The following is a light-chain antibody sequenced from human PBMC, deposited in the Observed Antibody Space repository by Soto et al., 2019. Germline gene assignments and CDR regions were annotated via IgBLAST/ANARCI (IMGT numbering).Light chain of an antibody. V-gene: IGKV1-39*01. CDR3: QQRYSMPMYT. J-gene: IGKJ2*01. Sequence: DIQMTQSPSSLSASVGDRVTITCRASQSVSIYLNWYQQKPGKAPKLLIYDASSLQSGVPSRFTGSGSGTDFTLTISSLQREDFATYYCQQRYSMPMYTFGQGTKLEIK. CDR2: DAS. CDR1: QSVSIY.